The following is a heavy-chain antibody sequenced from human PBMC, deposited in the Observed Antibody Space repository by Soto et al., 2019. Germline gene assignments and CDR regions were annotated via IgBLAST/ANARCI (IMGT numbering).Heavy chain of an antibody. CDR2: IYNSGGSP. CDR3: ARGGGSPYHNHEFDF. Sequence: PSETMSLTCTVSGGSVSSGGYFWIWIRQPPGKGLEWIGHIYNSGGSPYGNPSLKSRLTISIDTSKNQFSLKLNSVTAADTAVYYCARGGGSPYHNHEFDFWGQGTLVT. CDR1: GGSVSSGGYF. J-gene: IGHJ4*02. D-gene: IGHD6-13*01. V-gene: IGHV4-30-4*01.